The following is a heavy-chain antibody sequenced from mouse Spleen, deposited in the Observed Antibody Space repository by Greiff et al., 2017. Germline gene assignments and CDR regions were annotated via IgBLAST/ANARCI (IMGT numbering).Heavy chain of an antibody. CDR3: ARDYDYLYYFDY. Sequence: EVQLVESGPGLVKPSQSLSLTCSVTGYSITSGYYWNWIRQFPGNKLEWMGYISYDGSNNYNPSLKNRISITRDTSKNQFFLKLNSVTTEDTATYYCARDYDYLYYFDYWGQGTTLTVSS. J-gene: IGHJ2*01. CDR1: GYSITSGYY. CDR2: ISYDGSN. V-gene: IGHV3-6*01. D-gene: IGHD2-4*01.